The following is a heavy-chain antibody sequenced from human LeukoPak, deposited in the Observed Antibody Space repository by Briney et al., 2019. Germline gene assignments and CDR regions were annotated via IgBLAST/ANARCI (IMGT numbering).Heavy chain of an antibody. CDR2: IWYDGSNK. J-gene: IGHJ3*02. CDR3: ARDRFYAPARGDAFDI. CDR1: GFTFSSYG. Sequence: PGGSLRLSCAASGFTFSSYGMHWVRQAPGKGLEWVAVIWYDGSNKYYADSVKGRFSISRDNSKNTLYLQMNSLRAEDTAVYYCARDRFYAPARGDAFDIWGQGTMVTVSS. V-gene: IGHV3-33*01. D-gene: IGHD2/OR15-2a*01.